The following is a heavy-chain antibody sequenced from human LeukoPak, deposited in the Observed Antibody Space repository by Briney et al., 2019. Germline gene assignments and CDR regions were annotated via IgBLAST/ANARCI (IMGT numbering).Heavy chain of an antibody. CDR1: GGSISSYY. J-gene: IGHJ4*02. V-gene: IGHV4-59*12. D-gene: IGHD6-19*01. Sequence: SETLSLTCTVSGGSISSYYWSWIRQPPGKGLEWIGNIYYSGSTNYKPSLKGRFTISVATSTTQFSLKLSSVTAADTAVYYCAIAVAGRFDYWGQGTLVTVSS. CDR3: AIAVAGRFDY. CDR2: IYYSGST.